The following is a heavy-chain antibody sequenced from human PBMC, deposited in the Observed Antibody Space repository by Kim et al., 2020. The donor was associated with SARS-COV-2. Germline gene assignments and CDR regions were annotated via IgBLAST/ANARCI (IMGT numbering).Heavy chain of an antibody. V-gene: IGHV3-30-3*01. CDR1: GFTFSSYA. J-gene: IGHJ5*02. CDR2: ISYDGSNK. D-gene: IGHD6-13*01. Sequence: GGSPRLSCAASGFTFSSYAMHWVRQAPGKGLEWVAVISYDGSNKYYADSVKGRFTISRDNSKNTLYLQMNSLRAEDTAVYYCARDPSSSWYNWFDPWGQGTLVTVSS. CDR3: ARDPSSSWYNWFDP.